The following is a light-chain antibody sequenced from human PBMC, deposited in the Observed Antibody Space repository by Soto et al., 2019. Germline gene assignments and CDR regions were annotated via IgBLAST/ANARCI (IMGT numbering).Light chain of an antibody. J-gene: IGKJ5*01. CDR3: QESYRSPIT. CDR1: QSISSY. V-gene: IGKV1-39*01. CDR2: TAS. Sequence: DIQMTQSPSFLSASVGDRVTITCRASQSISSYLNWYQQKPGKAPKLLIYTASSLQSGVPSRFSGSGSGTDFTLTISSLQPEDFATYYCQESYRSPITFGQGTRLEIK.